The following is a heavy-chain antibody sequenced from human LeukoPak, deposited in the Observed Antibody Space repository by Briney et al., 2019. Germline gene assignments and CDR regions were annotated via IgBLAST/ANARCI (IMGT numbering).Heavy chain of an antibody. V-gene: IGHV1-18*01. Sequence: ASVKVSCKASGYTFTSYGISWVRQAPGQGLEWMGWINPNNPGTNSARKFQGRVTMTTDTSISTVYMELNSLSSDDTAVYFCARVRDFSNSPFNWFDAWGQGTLVTVSS. CDR1: GYTFTSYG. D-gene: IGHD4-4*01. CDR3: ARVRDFSNSPFNWFDA. CDR2: INPNNPGT. J-gene: IGHJ5*02.